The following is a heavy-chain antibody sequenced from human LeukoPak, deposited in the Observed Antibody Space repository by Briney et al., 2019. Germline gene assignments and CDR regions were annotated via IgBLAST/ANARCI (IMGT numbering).Heavy chain of an antibody. Sequence: GGSLRLSCRPCGFTFRRYHMHWVRQSRDRGGVWVAFIRYSGNNKYYADSVKGLFTISRDNSKNTLFLQMNSLRTEDTAVYYCGKDRVSGYNSGWHNDYWGQGTLVTVSS. V-gene: IGHV3-30*02. J-gene: IGHJ4*02. CDR2: IRYSGNNK. D-gene: IGHD6-25*01. CDR1: GFTFRRYH. CDR3: GKDRVSGYNSGWHNDY.